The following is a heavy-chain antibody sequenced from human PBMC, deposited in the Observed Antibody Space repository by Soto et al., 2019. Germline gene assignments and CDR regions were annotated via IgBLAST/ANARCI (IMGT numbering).Heavy chain of an antibody. Sequence: QITLNESGPALVKPTQTLTLTCTFSGFSLNTRDVGVGWIRQPPGKALEWLGVVYWDDDKTYSPSLKSRLTTTQETTQTQVVLRMTKRDPVDTATYYCAHCRGGVASVWGQGTLVTVSS. CDR3: AHCRGGVASV. D-gene: IGHD3-16*01. CDR2: VYWDDDK. CDR1: GFSLNTRDVG. V-gene: IGHV2-5*02. J-gene: IGHJ4*02.